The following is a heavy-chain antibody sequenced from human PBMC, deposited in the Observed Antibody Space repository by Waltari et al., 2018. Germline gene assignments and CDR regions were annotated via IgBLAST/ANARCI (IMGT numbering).Heavy chain of an antibody. J-gene: IGHJ4*02. CDR1: GGSISSYY. D-gene: IGHD3-10*01. Sequence: QVQLQESGPGLVKPSETLSLTCTVSGGSISSYYWTWIRQPPGKGLEWIGYIYYSGSTNYNPSLKSRVTISVDTSKNQFSLKLSSVTAADTAVHYCARGTPYYYGSGSYRHFDYWGQGTLVTVSS. V-gene: IGHV4-59*01. CDR3: ARGTPYYYGSGSYRHFDY. CDR2: IYYSGST.